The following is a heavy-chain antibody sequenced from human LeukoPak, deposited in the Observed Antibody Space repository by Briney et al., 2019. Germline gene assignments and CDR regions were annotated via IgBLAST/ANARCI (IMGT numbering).Heavy chain of an antibody. CDR2: INPNSGGT. J-gene: IGHJ4*02. D-gene: IGHD2/OR15-2a*01. CDR1: GYTFTGYY. Sequence: ASVKVSCKASGYTFTGYYMHWVRQAPGQGLEWMGWINPNSGGTNYAQKFQGRVTMTRDPSISTAYMELSRLRSDDTAVYYCARERISPRFLDYWGQGTLVTVSS. V-gene: IGHV1-2*02. CDR3: ARERISPRFLDY.